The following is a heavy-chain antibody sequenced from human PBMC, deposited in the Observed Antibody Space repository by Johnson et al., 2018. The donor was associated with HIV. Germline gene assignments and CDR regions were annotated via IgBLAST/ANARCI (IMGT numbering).Heavy chain of an antibody. D-gene: IGHD6-13*01. CDR3: AKDQWSSSWTNDAFDI. V-gene: IGHV3-66*01. CDR2: IYSGGST. J-gene: IGHJ3*02. CDR1: GFTFSRYW. Sequence: VQLVESGGGLVQPGGSLRLSCGASGFTFSRYWMSWVRQAPGKGLLWVSVIYSGGSTYYADSVKGRFTISRDNSKNTLYLQMNSLRVEDTAVYYCAKDQWSSSWTNDAFDIWGQGTKVSVSS.